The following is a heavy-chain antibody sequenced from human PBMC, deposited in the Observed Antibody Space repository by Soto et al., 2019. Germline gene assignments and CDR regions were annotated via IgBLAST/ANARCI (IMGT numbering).Heavy chain of an antibody. CDR1: GYTFTSYG. D-gene: IGHD2-15*01. CDR2: ISAYNGNT. CDR3: AREAVVVAATTYYFDY. J-gene: IGHJ4*02. V-gene: IGHV1-18*01. Sequence: ASLKVSCKASGYTFTSYGISWVRQAPGQGLEWMGWISAYNGNTNYAQKLQGRVTMTTDTSTSTAYMELRSLRSDDTAVYYCAREAVVVAATTYYFDYWGQGTLVTVSS.